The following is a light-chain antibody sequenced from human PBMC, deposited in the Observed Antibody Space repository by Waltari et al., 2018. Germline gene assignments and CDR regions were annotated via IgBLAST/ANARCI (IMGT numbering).Light chain of an antibody. J-gene: IGKJ4*01. CDR2: DTS. V-gene: IGKV3-11*01. Sequence: EVVLTQSPATLSLSPGDRAALSCRASQSIGSQLAWYQQRPGQAPRLLIDDTSNRASGIPARFSCSGFGTDFTLTISSLELEDSAVYYCQHRFSWPLTFGGGTKVEI. CDR3: QHRFSWPLT. CDR1: QSIGSQ.